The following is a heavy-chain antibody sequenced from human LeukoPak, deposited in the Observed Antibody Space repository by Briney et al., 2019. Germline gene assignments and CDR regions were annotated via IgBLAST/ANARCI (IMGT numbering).Heavy chain of an antibody. J-gene: IGHJ4*02. V-gene: IGHV1-18*04. CDR2: VSPYNGNT. D-gene: IGHD3-10*01. CDR3: ARNGRVRRVVKDLFEY. Sequence: DSVKVSCKASGYTFTDYYIHWVRQAPGQGLEWMGRVSPYNGNTYYSQRFQDRVTITKDTSTGTAYMDLNDTAMYYCARNGRVRRVVKDLFEYWGQGTLVAVSS. CDR1: GYTFTDYY.